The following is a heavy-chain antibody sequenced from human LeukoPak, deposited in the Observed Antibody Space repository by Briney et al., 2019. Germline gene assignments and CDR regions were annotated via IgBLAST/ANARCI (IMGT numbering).Heavy chain of an antibody. D-gene: IGHD3-22*01. V-gene: IGHV3-23*01. J-gene: IGHJ4*02. CDR1: GFTFSSYA. CDR3: AESSYYYDSSGYLSWDY. CDR2: ISGSGDST. Sequence: GGSLRLSCAASGFTFSSYAMSWVRQAPGKGLEWVLAISGSGDSTYYADSVKGRFTISRDNSKNTLYLQMNSLRAEDTAVYYCAESSYYYDSSGYLSWDYWGQGTLVTVSS.